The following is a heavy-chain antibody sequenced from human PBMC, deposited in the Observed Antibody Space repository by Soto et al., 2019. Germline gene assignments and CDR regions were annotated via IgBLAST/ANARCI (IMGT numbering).Heavy chain of an antibody. D-gene: IGHD5-12*01. J-gene: IGHJ4*02. CDR1: GFTFGDYA. V-gene: IGHV3-49*04. CDR3: TSPSRDGYNFDYFDY. Sequence: GGSLRLSCTASGFTFGDYAMSWVRQAPGKGLEWVGFIRSKAYGGTTEYAASVKGRFTISRDDSKSIAYLQMNSLKTEDAAVYYCTSPSRDGYNFDYFDYRGQGTLVTVSS. CDR2: IRSKAYGGTT.